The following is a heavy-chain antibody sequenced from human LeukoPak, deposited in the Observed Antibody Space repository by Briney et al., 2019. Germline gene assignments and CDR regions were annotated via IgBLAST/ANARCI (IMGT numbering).Heavy chain of an antibody. Sequence: GGSLRLSCAASGFSFSTYTMNWVRQAPGKGLEWVAVISHDGKSRYYEGSVKGRFTISRDNSKNTLYLQLNSLRPEDTAVYYCARDTVYIAMDYWGQGTLVSVSS. CDR1: GFSFSTYT. J-gene: IGHJ4*02. V-gene: IGHV3-30*01. D-gene: IGHD5-18*01. CDR2: ISHDGKSR. CDR3: ARDTVYIAMDY.